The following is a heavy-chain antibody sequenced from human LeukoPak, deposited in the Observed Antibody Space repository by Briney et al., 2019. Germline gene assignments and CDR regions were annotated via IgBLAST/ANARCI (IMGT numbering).Heavy chain of an antibody. CDR1: GGSISSYY. CDR2: INHSGST. V-gene: IGHV4-34*01. D-gene: IGHD5-18*01. J-gene: IGHJ5*02. CDR3: ARGPRWIQLWLSIIGFDP. Sequence: SETLSLTCTVSGGSISSYYWSWIRQPPGKGLEWIGEINHSGSTNYNPSLKSRVTISVDTSKNQFSLKLSSVTAADTAVYYCARGPRWIQLWLSIIGFDPWGQGTLVTVSS.